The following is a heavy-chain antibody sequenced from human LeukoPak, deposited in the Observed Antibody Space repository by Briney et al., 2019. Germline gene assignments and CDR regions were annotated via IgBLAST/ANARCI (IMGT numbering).Heavy chain of an antibody. J-gene: IGHJ4*02. CDR2: IKQDGSEK. CDR1: GFTFSSFW. V-gene: IGHV3-7*01. D-gene: IGHD1-26*01. CDR3: ASFGWELLFDY. Sequence: PGGSLRLSCAASGFTFSSFWMSWVREAPGKGLEWVANIKQDGSEKYYVDSVKGRFTISRDNAKNSLYLQMNSLRAEDTAVYYCASFGWELLFDYWGQGTLVTVSS.